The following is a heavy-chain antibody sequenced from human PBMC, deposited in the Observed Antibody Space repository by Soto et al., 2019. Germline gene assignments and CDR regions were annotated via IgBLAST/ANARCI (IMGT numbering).Heavy chain of an antibody. CDR1: GGSISSGAYY. CDR2: IYYSGST. Sequence: QVQLQESGPGLVKPSQTLSLTGTVSGGSISSGAYYWSWIRQPPGKALEWIGYIYYSGSTYYNPSLKSRATVSVDTSMNQFFLKLSSVTVADKAVYYCASGTVRVGDRRQVWFDPWGQGTLVTVSS. D-gene: IGHD2-21*02. V-gene: IGHV4-30-4*01. J-gene: IGHJ5*02. CDR3: ASGTVRVGDRRQVWFDP.